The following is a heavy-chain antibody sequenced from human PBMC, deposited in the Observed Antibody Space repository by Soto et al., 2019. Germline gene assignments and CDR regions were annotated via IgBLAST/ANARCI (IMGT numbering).Heavy chain of an antibody. CDR1: GFTFSDYY. D-gene: IGHD1-26*01. V-gene: IGHV3-11*06. Sequence: QVQLVESGGGLVKPGGSLRLSCAASGFTFSDYYMSWIRQAPGKGLEWVSYISSSSTYTNYADSVKGRFTISRDNAKNSRYLQMNSLRAEDTAVYYCASLPMVGTTYFQHWGQGTLVTVSS. CDR2: ISSSSTYT. CDR3: ASLPMVGTTYFQH. J-gene: IGHJ1*01.